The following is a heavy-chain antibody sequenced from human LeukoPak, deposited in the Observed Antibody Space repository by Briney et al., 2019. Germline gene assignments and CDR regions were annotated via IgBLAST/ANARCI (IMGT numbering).Heavy chain of an antibody. CDR1: GFTVSSNY. D-gene: IGHD2-21*02. V-gene: IGHV3-66*01. Sequence: GGSLRLSCAASGFTVSSNYMSWVRQAPGKGLEWVSVIYSGGSTYYADSVKGRFTISRDNSKNTLYLQMNSLRAEDTAVYHCASPLTYCGGDCYSYWGQGTLVTVSS. CDR3: ASPLTYCGGDCYSY. J-gene: IGHJ4*02. CDR2: IYSGGST.